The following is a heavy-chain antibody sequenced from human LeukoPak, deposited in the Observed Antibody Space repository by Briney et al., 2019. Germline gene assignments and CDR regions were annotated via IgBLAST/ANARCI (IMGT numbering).Heavy chain of an antibody. Sequence: GGSLRLSCAASGFTFSSHAIHWGRQAPGRGLGWVAFISYDGGKNYYADSVKGRFTISRDNSRNTLYLQMTSLRAEDTAVYYCARDSSGDYAVDYWGQGTLVSVSS. D-gene: IGHD4-17*01. J-gene: IGHJ4*02. V-gene: IGHV3-30*04. CDR3: ARDSSGDYAVDY. CDR2: ISYDGGKN. CDR1: GFTFSSHA.